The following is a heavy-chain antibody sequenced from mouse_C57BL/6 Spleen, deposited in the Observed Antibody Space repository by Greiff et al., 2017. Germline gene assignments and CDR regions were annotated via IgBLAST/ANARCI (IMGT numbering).Heavy chain of an antibody. J-gene: IGHJ2*01. V-gene: IGHV1-26*01. CDR1: GYTFTDYY. Sequence: EVQLQQSGPELVKPGASVKISCKASGYTFTDYYMNWVKQSHGKSLEWIGDINPNNGGTSYNQKFKGKATLTVDKSSSTAYMELRSLTSEDSAVYYCARKTIYDWGEGYWGQGTTLTVSS. D-gene: IGHD2-3*01. CDR2: INPNNGGT. CDR3: ARKTIYDWGEGY.